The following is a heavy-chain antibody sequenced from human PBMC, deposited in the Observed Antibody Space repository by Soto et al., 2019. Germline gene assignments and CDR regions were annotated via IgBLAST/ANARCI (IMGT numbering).Heavy chain of an antibody. V-gene: IGHV1-69*13. Sequence: ASGMVTCKASGGTFSSYAISWVRQAPGQGLEWMGGIIPIFGTANYAQKFQGRVTITADESTSTAYMELSSLRSEDTAVYYCARDAPLLSGMDVWGQVTSVTLS. D-gene: IGHD2-21*01. CDR1: GGTFSSYA. CDR3: ARDAPLLSGMDV. CDR2: IIPIFGTA. J-gene: IGHJ6*02.